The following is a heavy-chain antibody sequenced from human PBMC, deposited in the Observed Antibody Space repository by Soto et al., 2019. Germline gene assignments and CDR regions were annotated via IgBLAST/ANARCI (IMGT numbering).Heavy chain of an antibody. CDR1: GGSFSGYY. CDR2: INHSGST. V-gene: IGHV4-34*01. J-gene: IGHJ4*02. Sequence: SETLSLTCAVYGGSFSGYYWSWIRQPPGKGLEWIGEINHSGSTNYNPSLKSRVTISVDTSKNQFSLKLSSVTAADTAVYYCARGYDILTAYYFDYWGQGTLVTVSS. CDR3: ARGYDILTAYYFDY. D-gene: IGHD3-9*01.